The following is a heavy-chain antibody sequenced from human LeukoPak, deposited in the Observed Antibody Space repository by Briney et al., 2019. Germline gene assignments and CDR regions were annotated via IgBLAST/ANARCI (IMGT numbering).Heavy chain of an antibody. D-gene: IGHD3-22*01. CDR2: ISADNGNT. CDR1: GYTFTSYG. CDR3: ARDYDYYDSSGPDAFDI. V-gene: IGHV1-18*01. Sequence: GASVKVSCKASGYTFTSYGISWVRQAPGQGLEWMGWISADNGNTDYAQRFQGRVTMTTDTSTSTAYMELSSLRSEDTAVYYCARDYDYYDSSGPDAFDIWGQGTMVTVSS. J-gene: IGHJ3*02.